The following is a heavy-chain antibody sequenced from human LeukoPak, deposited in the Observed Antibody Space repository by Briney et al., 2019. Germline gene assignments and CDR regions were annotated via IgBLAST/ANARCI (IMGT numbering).Heavy chain of an antibody. Sequence: GGSLRLSCAASGFTLSTYWMNWVRQAPGKGLEWVANIKQDGSEKYYVDSVKGRFTISRDNAKNSLYLQMNSLRAEDTAVYYCARITMVRGALDYWGQGTLVTVSS. CDR2: IKQDGSEK. J-gene: IGHJ4*02. CDR3: ARITMVRGALDY. D-gene: IGHD3-10*01. CDR1: GFTLSTYW. V-gene: IGHV3-7*01.